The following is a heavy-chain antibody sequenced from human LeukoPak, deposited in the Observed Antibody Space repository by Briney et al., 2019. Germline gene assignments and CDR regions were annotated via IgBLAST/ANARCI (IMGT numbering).Heavy chain of an antibody. Sequence: GGSLRLSCVVSGFTFSSHWMSWVRKAPGKGLEWVANIKQDGSEKYYVESVKGRFTLSRDNAKNSLYLQMDSLRAEDTAVYYCARVEMATGYYYYYYMDVWGKGTTVTVSS. CDR2: IKQDGSEK. J-gene: IGHJ6*03. D-gene: IGHD5-24*01. CDR3: ARVEMATGYYYYYYMDV. V-gene: IGHV3-7*01. CDR1: GFTFSSHW.